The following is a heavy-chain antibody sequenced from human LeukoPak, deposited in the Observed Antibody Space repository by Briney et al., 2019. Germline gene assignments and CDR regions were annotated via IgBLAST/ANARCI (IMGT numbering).Heavy chain of an antibody. CDR3: ARASRGEQLAGLDY. V-gene: IGHV1-46*01. Sequence: ASVKVSCKASGYTFTSYYMHWVRQAPGQGLEWMGIINPSGGSTSYAQKFQGRVTMTRDMSTSTAYMELSGLRSEDTALYYCARASRGEQLAGLDYWGQGTLVTVSS. J-gene: IGHJ4*02. CDR2: INPSGGST. CDR1: GYTFTSYY. D-gene: IGHD6-6*01.